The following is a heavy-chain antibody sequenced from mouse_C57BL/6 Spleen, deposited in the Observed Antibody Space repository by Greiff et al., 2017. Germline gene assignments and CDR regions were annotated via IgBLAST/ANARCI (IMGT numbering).Heavy chain of an antibody. CDR1: GFTFSSYA. Sequence: EVQRVESGAGLVKPGGSLKLSCAASGFTFSSYAMSWVRQTPEKRLEWVAYISSGGDYIYYADTVKGRFTISRDNARNTLYLQMSSLKSEDTAMYYCTRDYDNEARYFVSCGQGTTLSVSS. J-gene: IGHJ2*01. D-gene: IGHD2-4*01. CDR2: ISSGGDYI. V-gene: IGHV5-9-1*02. CDR3: TRDYDNEARYFVS.